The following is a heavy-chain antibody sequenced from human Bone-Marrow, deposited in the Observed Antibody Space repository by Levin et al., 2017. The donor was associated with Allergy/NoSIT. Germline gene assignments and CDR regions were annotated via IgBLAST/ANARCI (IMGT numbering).Heavy chain of an antibody. V-gene: IGHV3-30*18. J-gene: IGHJ4*02. CDR1: AFTFSSYG. CDR3: AKAYNFWSGYYDY. D-gene: IGHD3-3*01. CDR2: ISYDGSTK. Sequence: GESLKISCAASAFTFSSYGMHWVRQAPGKGLEWVAVISYDGSTKYYGDSVKGRFTISRDNSKDTLYLQMNSLRADDTAMYYCAKAYNFWSGYYDYWGQGTLVTVSS.